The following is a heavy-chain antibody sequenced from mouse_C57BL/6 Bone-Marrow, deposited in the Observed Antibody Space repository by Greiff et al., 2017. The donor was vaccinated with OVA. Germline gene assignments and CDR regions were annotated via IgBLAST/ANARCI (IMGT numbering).Heavy chain of an antibody. CDR3: ARNLSYDGNYAMDY. J-gene: IGHJ4*01. D-gene: IGHD2-3*01. CDR1: GFSLTSYG. CDR2: IWSGGST. V-gene: IGHV2-2*01. Sequence: VQLVESGPGLVQPSQSLSITCTVSGFSLTSYGVHWVRQSPGKGLEWLGVIWSGGSTDYNAAFISSLSISKDNSKSQVFFKMNSLQADDTAIYYCARNLSYDGNYAMDYWGQGTSVTVSS.